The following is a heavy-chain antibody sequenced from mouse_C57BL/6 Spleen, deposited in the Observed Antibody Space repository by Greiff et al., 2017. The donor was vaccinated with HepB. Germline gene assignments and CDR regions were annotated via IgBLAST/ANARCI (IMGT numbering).Heavy chain of an antibody. Sequence: EVQLQQSGPELVKPGASVKISCKASGYTFTDYYMNWVKQSHGKSLEWIGDINPNNGGTSYNQKFKGKATLTVDKSSSTAYMELRSVTSEDSGVYYCARVYYYGSIDYWGQGTTLTVSS. CDR2: INPNNGGT. D-gene: IGHD1-1*01. J-gene: IGHJ2*01. V-gene: IGHV1-26*01. CDR1: GYTFTDYY. CDR3: ARVYYYGSIDY.